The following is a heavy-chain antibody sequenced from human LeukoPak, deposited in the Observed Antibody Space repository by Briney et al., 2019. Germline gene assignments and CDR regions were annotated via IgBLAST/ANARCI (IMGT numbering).Heavy chain of an antibody. D-gene: IGHD3-22*01. CDR2: IIPIFGTA. CDR1: GGTFSSYA. J-gene: IGHJ4*02. V-gene: IGHV1-69*05. CDR3: ARPARYYYDSSGYYYFDY. Sequence: ASVKVSCKASGGTFSSYAISWVRQAPGQGLEWMGGIIPIFGTANYAQKFQGRVTITTDESASTAYMELSSLRSEDTAVYYCARPARYYYDSSGYYYFDYWGQGTLVAVSS.